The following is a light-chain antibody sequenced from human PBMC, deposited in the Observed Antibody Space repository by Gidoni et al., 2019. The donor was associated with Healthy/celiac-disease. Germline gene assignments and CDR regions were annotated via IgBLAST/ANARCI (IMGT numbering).Light chain of an antibody. J-gene: IGKJ3*01. CDR1: QSVSSSY. CDR2: GAA. Sequence: EIMLTQSPGTLSLSPGERATLSCRASQSVSSSYLAWYQQKPGQAPRLLIYGAASRATGIPDRVSGSGSGTDFTLTISRLEPEDFAVYYCQQYGSPPTFGPGTKVDIK. CDR3: QQYGSPPT. V-gene: IGKV3-20*01.